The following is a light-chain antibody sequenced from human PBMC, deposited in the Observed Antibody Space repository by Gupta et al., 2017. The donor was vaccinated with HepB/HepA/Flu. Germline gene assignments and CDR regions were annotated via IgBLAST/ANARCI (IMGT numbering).Light chain of an antibody. CDR3: ETWDSKI. Sequence: QPVLTQSSSASASLRSSVTLTCTLSSGHSSYIIAWHQQQPGKAPRYLMKVEYSGSYNKGSGVPDRFSGSSSGADRYLTISNLQSEDEADYYCETWDSKIIGGGTKLTVL. CDR1: SGHSSYI. V-gene: IGLV4-60*03. J-gene: IGLJ2*01. CDR2: VEYSGSY.